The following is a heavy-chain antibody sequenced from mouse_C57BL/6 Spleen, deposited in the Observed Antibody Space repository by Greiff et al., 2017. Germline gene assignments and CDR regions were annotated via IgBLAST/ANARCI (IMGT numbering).Heavy chain of an antibody. Sequence: LVESGAELARPGASVKMSCKASGYTFTSYTMHWVKQRPGQGLEWIGYINPSSGYTKYNQKFKDKATLTADKSSSTAYMQLSSLTSEDSAVYYCARGRYGYDRDYFDYWGQGTTLSLL. D-gene: IGHD2-2*01. CDR3: ARGRYGYDRDYFDY. CDR1: GYTFTSYT. V-gene: IGHV1-4*01. CDR2: INPSSGYT. J-gene: IGHJ2*01.